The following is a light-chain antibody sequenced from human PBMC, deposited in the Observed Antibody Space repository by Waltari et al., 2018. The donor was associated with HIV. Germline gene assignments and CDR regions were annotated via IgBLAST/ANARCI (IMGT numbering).Light chain of an antibody. CDR3: QSYDSNLSGL. J-gene: IGLJ2*01. CDR2: GNS. V-gene: IGLV1-40*01. CDR1: SSNIGAGYD. Sequence: QSELTQPPSVSAAPGPRATISCTGSSSNIGAGYDVHWNQKVPGRAPKVFIYGNSNRPSGVPDRFSGSKSGSSASLVITGLQSEDEADYYCQSYDSNLSGLFGGGTKVTVL.